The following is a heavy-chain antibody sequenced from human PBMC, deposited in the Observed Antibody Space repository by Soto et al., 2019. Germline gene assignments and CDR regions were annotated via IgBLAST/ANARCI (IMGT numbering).Heavy chain of an antibody. J-gene: IGHJ6*02. D-gene: IGHD3-16*01. CDR1: GFTFHSYW. Sequence: EVQLVESGGGLAQPGGSLRLSCTASGFTFHSYWMRWVRQSPGKGLEWVANIKQDGSEKHYVDSVKGRFSISRDNANNSLALQMNDLRVEDTGVDYCARALTSGVYYDDGWGSYVPRNYGLDVWGQGAPVTVSS. V-gene: IGHV3-7*01. CDR2: IKQDGSEK. CDR3: ARALTSGVYYDDGWGSYVPRNYGLDV.